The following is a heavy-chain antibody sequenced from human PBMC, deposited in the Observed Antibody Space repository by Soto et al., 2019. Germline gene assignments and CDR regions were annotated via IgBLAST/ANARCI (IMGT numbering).Heavy chain of an antibody. CDR3: AAGVDSSGYYYVGAPYYYYGMYV. Sequence: SVKVSCKASGFTFTSSAVQWVRQARGQRLEWIGWNVVGSGNTNYAQKFQERVTITRDMSTSTAYMELSSLRSEDTAVYYCAAGVDSSGYYYVGAPYYYYGMYVWGQGTTVTVSS. CDR1: GFTFTSSA. V-gene: IGHV1-58*01. J-gene: IGHJ6*02. CDR2: NVVGSGNT. D-gene: IGHD3-22*01.